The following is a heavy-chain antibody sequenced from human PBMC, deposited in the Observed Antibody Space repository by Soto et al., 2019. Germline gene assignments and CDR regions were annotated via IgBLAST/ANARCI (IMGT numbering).Heavy chain of an antibody. CDR3: ARGPYSSSY. J-gene: IGHJ1*01. CDR2: IYYSGST. D-gene: IGHD6-13*01. Sequence: SETLSLTCTVSGGSISSYYWSWIRQPPGKGLEWIGYIYYSGSTNYNPSLKSRVTISVDTSKNQFSLKLSSVTAADTAVYYCARGPYSSSYWGQGTLVTVSS. CDR1: GGSISSYY. V-gene: IGHV4-59*01.